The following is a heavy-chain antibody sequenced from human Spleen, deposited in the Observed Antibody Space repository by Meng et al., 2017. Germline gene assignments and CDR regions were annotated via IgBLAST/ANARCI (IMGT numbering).Heavy chain of an antibody. V-gene: IGHV1-2*06. J-gene: IGHJ4*02. CDR3: ARDEDISAAGKLFGDY. Sequence: ASVKVSCKASGYIFPDYYIHWVRRAPGQGLEWMGRINPKSGDTHYAQKFQARVTMTGDTSISTAYMELSGLRSDDTAMYYCARDEDISAAGKLFGDYWGQGTLVTVSS. CDR1: GYIFPDYY. CDR2: INPKSGDT. D-gene: IGHD6-25*01.